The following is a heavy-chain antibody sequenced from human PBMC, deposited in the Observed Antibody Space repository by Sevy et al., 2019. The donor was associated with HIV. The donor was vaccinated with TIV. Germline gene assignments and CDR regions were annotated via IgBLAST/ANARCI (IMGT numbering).Heavy chain of an antibody. V-gene: IGHV3-11*01. CDR2: ISSGGSTI. J-gene: IGHJ5*02. Sequence: GGSLRLSCAASGFTFSDYYMSWIRQAPGKGLEWVSYISSGGSTIYYADSVKGRFTISRDNAKNSLYLQMNSLRAEDTAVYYCATDPDYYAFAQDPWGQGTLVTVSS. CDR3: ATDPDYYAFAQDP. D-gene: IGHD3-3*01. CDR1: GFTFSDYY.